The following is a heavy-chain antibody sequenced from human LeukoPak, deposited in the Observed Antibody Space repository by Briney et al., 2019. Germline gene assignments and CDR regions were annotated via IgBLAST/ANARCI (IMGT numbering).Heavy chain of an antibody. V-gene: IGHV3-74*01. CDR2: INSGGSST. J-gene: IGHJ4*02. Sequence: GGSLRLSCAASGFTFSSYCMHWARQAPGKGLVWVSRINSGGSSTSYADSVKGRFTISRDNAKNTLYLQMNSLRSEDTAVYYCARGSLLWFGELSSYYFDYWGQGTRVTVSS. D-gene: IGHD3-10*01. CDR3: ARGSLLWFGELSSYYFDY. CDR1: GFTFSSYC.